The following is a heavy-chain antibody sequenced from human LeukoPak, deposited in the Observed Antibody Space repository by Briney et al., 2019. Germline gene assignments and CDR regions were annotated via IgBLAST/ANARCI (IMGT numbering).Heavy chain of an antibody. D-gene: IGHD6-13*01. J-gene: IGHJ4*02. CDR3: AREMRDIAKGFDY. CDR2: IWYDGSNK. V-gene: IGHV3-33*01. Sequence: PGRSLRLSCAASGFTFSSYGMHWVRQAPGKGMEWVAVIWYDGSNKYYADSVKGRFTISRDNSKNTLYLQMNSLRAEDTAVYYCAREMRDIAKGFDYWGQGTLVTVSS. CDR1: GFTFSSYG.